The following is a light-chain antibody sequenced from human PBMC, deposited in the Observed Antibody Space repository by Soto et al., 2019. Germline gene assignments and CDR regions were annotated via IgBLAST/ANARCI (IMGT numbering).Light chain of an antibody. CDR1: SSAIGSNT. Sequence: QSVLTQPHSASGTPGQRITISCSGSSSAIGSNTVSWYQHLPGTAPKLLIYSNNQRPSGVPDRFSGSQSGTSASLAISGLQSEDEADYYCAAWDDSLNGPIFGGGTKLTVL. J-gene: IGLJ2*01. V-gene: IGLV1-44*01. CDR3: AAWDDSLNGPI. CDR2: SNN.